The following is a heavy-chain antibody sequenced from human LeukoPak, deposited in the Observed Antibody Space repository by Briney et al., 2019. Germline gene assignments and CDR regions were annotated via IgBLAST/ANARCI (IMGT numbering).Heavy chain of an antibody. D-gene: IGHD3-10*01. V-gene: IGHV4-59*01. CDR2: IYYSGTT. J-gene: IGHJ4*02. CDR3: ARYLSSGPDY. CDR1: GGSISGYY. Sequence: SETLSLTCTVSGGSISGYYWSWIRQPPGKGLEWIGYIYYSGTTSYNPSLKSRVSISVDTSKNQFSLKLISVTAADTAVYYCARYLSSGPDYWGQGTLLTVSS.